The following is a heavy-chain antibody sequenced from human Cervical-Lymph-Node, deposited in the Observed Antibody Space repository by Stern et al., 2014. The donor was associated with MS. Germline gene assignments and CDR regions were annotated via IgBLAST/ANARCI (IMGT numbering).Heavy chain of an antibody. CDR1: GFSFSDYY. J-gene: IGHJ4*02. V-gene: IGHV3-11*06. CDR2: ISGSTSYT. CDR3: ARGYSSGWYAGSDY. Sequence: VQLVESGGGLVKPGGSLRLSCAASGFSFSDYYMSWIRQAPGKGLEWVTYISGSTSYTKYADSVKGRFTISRDNTKNSLYLQMNSLSAEDTAVYYCARGYSSGWYAGSDYRGQGSLVTVSS. D-gene: IGHD6-19*01.